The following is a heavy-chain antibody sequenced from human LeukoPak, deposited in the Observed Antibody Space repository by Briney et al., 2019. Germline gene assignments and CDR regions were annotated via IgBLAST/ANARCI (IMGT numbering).Heavy chain of an antibody. CDR3: ARALIGDYDKLDY. CDR2: ISGGSSNI. V-gene: IGHV3-48*01. D-gene: IGHD4-17*01. Sequence: PGRSLRLSCAASGFTISSYSMNWVRQAPGKGLEWVSYISGGSSNIYYADSVQGRFTISGDNAKNSLYLQMNSLRAEDTAVYHCARALIGDYDKLDYWGQGTLVTVSS. CDR1: GFTISSYS. J-gene: IGHJ4*02.